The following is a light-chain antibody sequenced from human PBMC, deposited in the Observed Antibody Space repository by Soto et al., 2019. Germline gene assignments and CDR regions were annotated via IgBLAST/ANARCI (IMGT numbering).Light chain of an antibody. CDR1: SGGSGDYNY. J-gene: IGLJ2*01. CDR3: SSETSTHVV. V-gene: IGLV2-14*03. Sequence: QLVLTQPASVSGSPGQSITISCTGSSGGSGDYNYVSWYQQHPGKAPKVIIYDVIYRPSGVSNRFSGSKSGNTASLTISGLQAEDEADYYCSSETSTHVVFGGGTKLTVL. CDR2: DVI.